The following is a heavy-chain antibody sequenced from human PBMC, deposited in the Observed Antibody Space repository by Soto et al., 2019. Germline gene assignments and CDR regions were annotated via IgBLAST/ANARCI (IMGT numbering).Heavy chain of an antibody. D-gene: IGHD3-16*01. CDR1: GFTVSSNY. V-gene: IGHV3-66*01. CDR2: IYNDGRT. CDR3: ARDSYMGY. J-gene: IGHJ4*02. Sequence: GGSLRLSCTASGFTVSSNYMSWVRQAPGMGLEWVSAIYNDGRTYYAASVKGRFAISRDISTNTLHLQMDSLRVQDTAVYYCARDSYMGYWGQGALVTVSS.